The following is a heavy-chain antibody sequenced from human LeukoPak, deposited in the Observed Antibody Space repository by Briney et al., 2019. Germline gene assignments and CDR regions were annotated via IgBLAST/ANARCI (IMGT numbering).Heavy chain of an antibody. J-gene: IGHJ4*02. CDR3: AKMGSPITMVRGVPFDY. D-gene: IGHD3-10*01. CDR2: ISYHGNNK. V-gene: IGHV3-30*18. CDR1: GFTFSTHG. Sequence: GGSLNLSCAASGFTFSTHGMHWVRQAPGKGLEWVAAISYHGNNKYYADSVKGRFTISRDNSKNTLYVQMNRLRAEDTAVYYCAKMGSPITMVRGVPFDYWGQGTLVTVSS.